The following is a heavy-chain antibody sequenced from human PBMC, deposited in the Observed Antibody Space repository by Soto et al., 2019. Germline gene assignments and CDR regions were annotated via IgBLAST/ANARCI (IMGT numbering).Heavy chain of an antibody. CDR3: ARQKSSGHNTFDY. D-gene: IGHD5-12*01. V-gene: IGHV1-8*01. CDR2: MNPKSGNT. J-gene: IGHJ4*02. Sequence: QVQLVQSGAAVKTSGASVKVSCKASGYTFSANDINWVRQAPGQGPEWLGWMNPKSGNTGYAEEFQGRVTLTRNTSISTAYMEVSSLKSEDTAIYYCARQKSSGHNTFDYWCEGTLLTVSS. CDR1: GYTFSAND.